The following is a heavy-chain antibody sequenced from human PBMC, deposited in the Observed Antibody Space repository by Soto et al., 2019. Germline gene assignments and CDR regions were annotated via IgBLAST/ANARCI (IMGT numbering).Heavy chain of an antibody. CDR2: IIPLSGTA. CDR1: GGTFSNYA. D-gene: IGHD2-2*01. Sequence: QVQLVQSGAEVKKTGSSVKVSCEASGGTFSNYAISWVRQAPGQGLEWMGGIIPLSGTAIYAQKFQGRVTVTADKSTGIAYMELSSLRSEDTAVYYWARCPPVVAAGIFHCYGMDVWGQGTRVIVSS. J-gene: IGHJ6*02. V-gene: IGHV1-69*06. CDR3: ARCPPVVAAGIFHCYGMDV.